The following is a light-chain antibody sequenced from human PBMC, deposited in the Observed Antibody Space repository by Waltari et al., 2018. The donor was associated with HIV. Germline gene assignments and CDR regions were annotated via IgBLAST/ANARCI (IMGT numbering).Light chain of an antibody. J-gene: IGKJ4*01. V-gene: IGKV4-1*01. CDR1: QSVLYNSNNKSY. Sequence: DIVMTHSPDSLAVSLGERAHINCKSSQSVLYNSNNKSYIAWYQQKPGQPPKLLIYWASTRESGVPDRFSGSGSGTDFTLTISSLQAEDVAVYYCQQYYSTPLTFGGGTKVEIK. CDR2: WAS. CDR3: QQYYSTPLT.